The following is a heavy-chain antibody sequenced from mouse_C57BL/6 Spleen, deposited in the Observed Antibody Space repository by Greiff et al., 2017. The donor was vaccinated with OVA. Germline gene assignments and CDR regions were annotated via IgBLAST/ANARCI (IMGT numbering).Heavy chain of an antibody. V-gene: IGHV10-1*01. J-gene: IGHJ4*01. CDR1: GFSFNTYA. CDR2: IRSKSNNYAT. D-gene: IGHD2-5*01. CDR3: VRSYSNLYYAMDY. Sequence: EVKLVESGGGLVQPKGSLKLSCAASGFSFNTYAMNWVRQAPGKGLEWVARIRSKSNNYATYYADSVKDRFTISRDDSESMLYLQMNNLKTEDTAMYYCVRSYSNLYYAMDYWGQGTSVTVSS.